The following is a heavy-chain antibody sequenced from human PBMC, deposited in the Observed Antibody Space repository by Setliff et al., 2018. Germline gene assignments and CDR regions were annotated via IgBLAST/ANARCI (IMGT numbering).Heavy chain of an antibody. CDR1: GGSITTSSYS. CDR2: IYHSGTT. D-gene: IGHD1-1*01. CDR3: ASRTTGPGGWFDY. V-gene: IGHV4-39*01. Sequence: PSETLSLTCTVSGGSITTSSYSWGWIRQPPGKGLEWIGNIYHSGTTYYNPSLKSRVTISVDTSKNQFSLRLTSVTAADTAIYYCASRTTGPGGWFDYWGQGALVTVSS. J-gene: IGHJ5*01.